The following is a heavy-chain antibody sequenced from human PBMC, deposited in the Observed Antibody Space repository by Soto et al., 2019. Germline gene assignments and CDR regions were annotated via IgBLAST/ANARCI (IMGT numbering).Heavy chain of an antibody. Sequence: GGSVRLSCAASGFTFSSYGMHWVRQAPGKGLEWVAVISYDGSNKYYADSVKGRFTISRDNSKNTLYLQMNSLRAEDTAVYYCAKNGGYEHYYYYGMDVWGQGTTVTVSS. V-gene: IGHV3-30*18. CDR2: ISYDGSNK. J-gene: IGHJ6*02. CDR3: AKNGGYEHYYYYGMDV. CDR1: GFTFSSYG. D-gene: IGHD5-12*01.